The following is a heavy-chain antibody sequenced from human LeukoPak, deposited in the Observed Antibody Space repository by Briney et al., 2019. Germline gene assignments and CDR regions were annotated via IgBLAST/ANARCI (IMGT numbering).Heavy chain of an antibody. CDR1: GFTFTTFW. Sequence: PGGSLRLSCAASGFTFTTFWMSWVRQAPGKGLEWVANIKQNGSEKSYVDSVKGRFTISRDNAKNSLYLQMNSLRAEDTAVYYCARDGMHCSSTSCYWSLYYYYYYMDVWGKGTTVTVSS. CDR3: ARDGMHCSSTSCYWSLYYYYYYMDV. J-gene: IGHJ6*03. CDR2: IKQNGSEK. D-gene: IGHD2-2*01. V-gene: IGHV3-7*01.